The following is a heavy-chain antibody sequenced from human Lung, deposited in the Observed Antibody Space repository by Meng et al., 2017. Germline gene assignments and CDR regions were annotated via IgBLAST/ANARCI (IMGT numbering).Heavy chain of an antibody. CDR1: DFPFSDYS. CDR2: ISNTGKYI. V-gene: IGHV3-21*01. Sequence: EVQLVESGGGLVKPWGSLRLSCAASDFPFSDYSMNWVRQAPGKGLEWVSFISNTGKYIYYADSVKGRFTISRDNAKNSLYLQINSLRAEDTAVYYCARGSYQPLLLSALDYWGQGTLVTVSS. CDR3: ARGSYQPLLLSALDY. D-gene: IGHD2-15*01. J-gene: IGHJ4*02.